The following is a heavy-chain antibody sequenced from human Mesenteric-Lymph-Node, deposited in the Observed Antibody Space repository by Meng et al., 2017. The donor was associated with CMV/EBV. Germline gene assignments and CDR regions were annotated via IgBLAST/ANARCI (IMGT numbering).Heavy chain of an antibody. Sequence: CKASGGTFNTHAISWLRQAPGQGLEWMGVLTPMFGIANYAQKFQGRVTLSADESTSTAYMDVSSLRSEDTAVYYCARGGTPQYSGFDPWGQGTLVTVSS. CDR3: ARGGTPQYSGFDP. CDR1: GGTFNTHA. CDR2: LTPMFGIA. V-gene: IGHV1-69*01. D-gene: IGHD5-18*01. J-gene: IGHJ5*02.